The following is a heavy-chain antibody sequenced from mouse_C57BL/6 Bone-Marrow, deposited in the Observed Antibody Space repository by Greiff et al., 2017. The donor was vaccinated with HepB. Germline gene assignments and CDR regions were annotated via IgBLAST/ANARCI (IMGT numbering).Heavy chain of an antibody. CDR2: IDPENGDT. CDR3: SYNWAFDY. CDR1: GFNIKDDY. J-gene: IGHJ2*01. V-gene: IGHV14-4*01. Sequence: VQLQQSGAELVRPGASVKLSCTASGFNIKDDYMHWVKQRPEQGLEWIGWIDPENGDTEYASKFQGKATIPAATSSNTAYLQLSSLTSEDTAVYYCSYNWAFDYWGQGTTLTVSS. D-gene: IGHD4-1*01.